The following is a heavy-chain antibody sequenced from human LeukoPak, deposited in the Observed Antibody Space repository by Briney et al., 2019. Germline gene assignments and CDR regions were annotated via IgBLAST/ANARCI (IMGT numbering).Heavy chain of an antibody. D-gene: IGHD1-26*01. V-gene: IGHV4-34*01. Sequence: GSLRLSCAASGFTFSAYAMHWVRQAPGKGLEWIGEMNHSGSTNYNPSLKSRVTISVDTSKNQFSLKLSSVTAADTAVYYCARRGGSFPYYYQYIDVWGKGTTVTISS. CDR3: ARRGGSFPYYYQYIDV. CDR2: MNHSGST. J-gene: IGHJ6*03. CDR1: GFTFSAYA.